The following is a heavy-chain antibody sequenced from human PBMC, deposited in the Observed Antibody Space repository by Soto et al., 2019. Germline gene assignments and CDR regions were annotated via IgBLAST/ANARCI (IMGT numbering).Heavy chain of an antibody. CDR1: GFTFSSSE. D-gene: IGHD1-26*01. CDR2: IHPSGQPI. Sequence: VGSLRLSCAVSGFTFSSSEMYWVRQAPGKGLEWISYIHPSGQPIFYADSVKGRFTISRDNANNSVFLQMNSLRAEDTAVYYCARRASRWGQGTMVTVSS. J-gene: IGHJ3*01. CDR3: ARRASR. V-gene: IGHV3-48*03.